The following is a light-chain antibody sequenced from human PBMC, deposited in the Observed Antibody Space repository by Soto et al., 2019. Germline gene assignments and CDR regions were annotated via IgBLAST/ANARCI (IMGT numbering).Light chain of an antibody. V-gene: IGKV3-20*01. CDR3: QQSQA. CDR2: GAS. Sequence: ILMTPSPATLSESPAPRATLSCRASQSISSNLAWFQQKPGQAPRLLISGASSRATGIPDRFTGSGSETSFTLTISRLEPEDFAVYYCQQSQAFGQGTKVDIK. CDR1: QSISSN. J-gene: IGKJ1*01.